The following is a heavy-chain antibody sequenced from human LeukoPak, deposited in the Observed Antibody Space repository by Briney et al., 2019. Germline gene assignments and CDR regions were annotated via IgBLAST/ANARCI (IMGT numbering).Heavy chain of an antibody. Sequence: SETLSLTCAVSGGSISSGGYSWSWIRQPPGKGLEWIGYIYHSGSTYYNPSLKSRVTISVDRSKNQFSLKLSSMTAADTAVYYCARVSLQKGYGMDVWGQGTTVTVSS. CDR2: IYHSGST. J-gene: IGHJ6*02. CDR1: GGSISSGGYS. CDR3: ARVSLQKGYGMDV. V-gene: IGHV4-30-2*01. D-gene: IGHD5-24*01.